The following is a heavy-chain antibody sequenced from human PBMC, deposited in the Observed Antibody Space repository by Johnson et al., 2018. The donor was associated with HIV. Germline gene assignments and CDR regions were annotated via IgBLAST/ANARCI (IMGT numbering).Heavy chain of an antibody. CDR3: ARDYYDRSGYSSPGGEAFDI. V-gene: IGHV3-13*01. CDR2: IGTAGDT. CDR1: GFTFSSYD. J-gene: IGHJ3*02. Sequence: VQLVESGGGLVQPGGSLRLSCAASGFTFSSYDMHWVRQATGKGLEWVSAIGTAGDTYYPGSVKGRFTISRENAKNSLYLQMNSLGAEDTALYYCARDYYDRSGYSSPGGEAFDIWGQGTMVTVSS. D-gene: IGHD3-22*01.